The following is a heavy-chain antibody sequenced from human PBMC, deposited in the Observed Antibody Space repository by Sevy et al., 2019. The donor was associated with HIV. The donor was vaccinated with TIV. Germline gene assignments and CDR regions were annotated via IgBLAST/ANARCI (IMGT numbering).Heavy chain of an antibody. CDR3: APFDY. CDR2: ISGGSSRI. V-gene: IGHV3-23*01. Sequence: GGSLRLSCEASGFNFSSYAMSWVRQAPGKGLEWVSSISGGSSRIHYADSVKGRFIISRDNSKNTLYLQMNSLRAEDTAIYYCAPFDYWGQGIQVTVSS. J-gene: IGHJ4*02. CDR1: GFNFSSYA.